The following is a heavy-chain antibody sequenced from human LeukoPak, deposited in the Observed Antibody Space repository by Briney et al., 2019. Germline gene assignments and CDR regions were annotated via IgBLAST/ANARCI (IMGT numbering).Heavy chain of an antibody. CDR1: GGSISSYY. D-gene: IGHD3-9*01. Sequence: PSETLSLTCTVSGGSISSYYWSWVRQAPGKGLEWVSVIYSGGSTYYADSVKGRFTISRDNSKNTLYLQMNSLRAEDTAVYYCARGSHYDILTGYPYFDYWGQGTLVTVSS. CDR3: ARGSHYDILTGYPYFDY. J-gene: IGHJ4*02. V-gene: IGHV3-66*02. CDR2: IYSGGST.